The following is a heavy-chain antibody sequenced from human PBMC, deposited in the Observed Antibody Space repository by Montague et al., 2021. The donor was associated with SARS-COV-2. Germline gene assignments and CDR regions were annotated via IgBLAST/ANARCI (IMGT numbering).Heavy chain of an antibody. CDR3: ARAGGFYDYWSGYSSSAGFFDP. J-gene: IGHJ5*02. CDR1: VWCVSSAY. V-gene: IGHV4-59*02. Sequence: SETLSLTCTVLVWCVSSAYWSWTRLSPGNGLKSLGDIYYSGSTDYNPSLKSRVTMSVDTSKNQLSLRLNSVTTADTAVYFCARAGGFYDYWSGYSSSAGFFDPWGQGILVTVSS. D-gene: IGHD3-3*01. CDR2: IYYSGST.